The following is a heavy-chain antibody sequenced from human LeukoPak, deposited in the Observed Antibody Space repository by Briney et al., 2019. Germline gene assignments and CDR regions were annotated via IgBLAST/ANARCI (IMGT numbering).Heavy chain of an antibody. Sequence: SGPTHATPPQPHSLSGAIPGSGPTTSGVSVCSSRQPPGKVLVWLAPINSGDDKRYSPSLKSRLTITKDTSKNQVVLTMTNMDPVDTATYYCAHRRGLASPYYYGSGSYYFDYWGQGTLVTVSS. V-gene: IGHV2-5*02. CDR2: INSGDDK. CDR3: AHRRGLASPYYYGSGSYYFDY. CDR1: GSGPTTSGVS. D-gene: IGHD3-10*01. J-gene: IGHJ4*02.